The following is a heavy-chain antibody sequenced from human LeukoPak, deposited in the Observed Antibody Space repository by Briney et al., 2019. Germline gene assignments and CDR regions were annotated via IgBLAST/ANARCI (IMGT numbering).Heavy chain of an antibody. V-gene: IGHV3-21*01. CDR2: ISSSSSYI. Sequence: GGFLRLSCAASGFTFSSYSMNWVRQAPGKGLEWVSSISSSSSYIYYADSVKGRFTISRDNAKNSLYLQMNSLRAEDTAVYYCAELGITMIGGVWGKGTTVTISS. CDR1: GFTFSSYS. D-gene: IGHD3-10*02. J-gene: IGHJ6*04. CDR3: AELGITMIGGV.